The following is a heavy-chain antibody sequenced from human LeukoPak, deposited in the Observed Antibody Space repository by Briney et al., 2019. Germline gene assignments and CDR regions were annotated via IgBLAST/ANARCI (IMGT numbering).Heavy chain of an antibody. CDR2: IYYSGST. D-gene: IGHD3-3*01. CDR1: GGSISSYY. Sequence: SETLSLTCTVSGGSISSYYWSWIRQPPGKGLEWIGYIYYSGSTNYNPSLKSRVTISVDTSKNQFSLKLSSVTAADTAVYYCARTGVFWSGYYYYYMDVWGKGTTVTVSS. CDR3: ARTGVFWSGYYYYYMDV. J-gene: IGHJ6*03. V-gene: IGHV4-59*01.